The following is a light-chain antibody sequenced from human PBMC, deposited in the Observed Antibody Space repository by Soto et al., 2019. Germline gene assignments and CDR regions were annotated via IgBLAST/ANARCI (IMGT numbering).Light chain of an antibody. J-gene: IGKJ1*01. CDR3: QQYDSWPRT. V-gene: IGKV3-20*01. Sequence: EIVLTQYPGTLSLSPGERATLYCRASQSVSSSYLAWYQQKPGQAPRLLIYGASSRATGIPDRFSGSGSGTEFTLTISSLQSEDFAVYYCQQYDSWPRTFGQGTEVDIK. CDR1: QSVSSSY. CDR2: GAS.